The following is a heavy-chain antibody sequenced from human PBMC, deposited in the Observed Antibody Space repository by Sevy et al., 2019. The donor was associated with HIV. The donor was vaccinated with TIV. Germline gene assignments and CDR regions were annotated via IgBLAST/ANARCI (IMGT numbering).Heavy chain of an antibody. D-gene: IGHD6-13*01. CDR3: ARVAADDPDFYYYGMDV. Sequence: GGSLRLSCAASGFTFSSYAMNWVRQAPGKGLEWVPSISSSSSTIYAADSLKGRFTISRDNAKNSLFLQMNSLRAEDTAIYYCARVAADDPDFYYYGMDVWGQGTTVTVSS. J-gene: IGHJ6*02. V-gene: IGHV3-21*01. CDR1: GFTFSSYA. CDR2: ISSSSSTI.